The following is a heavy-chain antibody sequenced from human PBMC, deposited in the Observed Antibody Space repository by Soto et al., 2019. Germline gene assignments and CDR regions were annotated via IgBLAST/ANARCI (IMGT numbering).Heavy chain of an antibody. V-gene: IGHV3-33*01. D-gene: IGHD6-19*01. Sequence: QVQLVESGGGVVQPGRSLRLSCAASGFTFSSYGMHWVRQAPGKGLEWVAVIWYDGSNKYYADSVKGRFTISRDNSKNTLYLQMNSLRAEDTAVYYCARDLGGGWLLFDYWGQGTLVTVSS. J-gene: IGHJ4*02. CDR1: GFTFSSYG. CDR3: ARDLGGGWLLFDY. CDR2: IWYDGSNK.